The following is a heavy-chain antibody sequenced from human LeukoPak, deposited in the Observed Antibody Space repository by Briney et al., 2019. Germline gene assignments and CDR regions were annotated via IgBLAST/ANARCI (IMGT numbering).Heavy chain of an antibody. CDR1: GYTFITYG. V-gene: IGHV1-18*01. J-gene: IGHJ4*02. D-gene: IGHD6-13*01. CDR3: ARDSRPYSSSWYVTDY. CDR2: ISAYNGNT. Sequence: ASVKVSCKASGYTFITYGISWVRQAPGQGLEWMGWISAYNGNTNYAQKLQGRVTMTTDTSTSTAYMELRSLRSDDTAVYYCARDSRPYSSSWYVTDYWGQGTLVTVSS.